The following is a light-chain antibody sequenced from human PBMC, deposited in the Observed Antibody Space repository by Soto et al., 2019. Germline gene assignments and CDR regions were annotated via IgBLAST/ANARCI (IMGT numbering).Light chain of an antibody. V-gene: IGKV1-5*01. Sequence: DIQMTQSPSTLSASVGDRVTITCRASQSISRWLAWYHQKPGKAPKPLISDVSTLQSGVPSRFSGSGSGTEFTLTISSLQPDDFSTYYCQQYNFYPYTFGQGTKLEI. CDR1: QSISRW. CDR2: DVS. J-gene: IGKJ2*01. CDR3: QQYNFYPYT.